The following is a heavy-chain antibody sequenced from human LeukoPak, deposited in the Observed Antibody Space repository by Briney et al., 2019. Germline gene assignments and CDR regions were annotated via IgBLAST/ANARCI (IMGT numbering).Heavy chain of an antibody. V-gene: IGHV1-2*02. CDR1: GYTFTGYY. J-gene: IGHJ3*02. CDR2: INPNSDGT. Sequence: GASVKVSCKASGYTFTGYYMHWVRQAPGQGLGWMGWINPNSDGTNYAQKFQGRVTMTRDTSISAAYMELSRLRSDDTAVYYCAREALQADDAFDIWGQGTMVTVSS. D-gene: IGHD4-11*01. CDR3: AREALQADDAFDI.